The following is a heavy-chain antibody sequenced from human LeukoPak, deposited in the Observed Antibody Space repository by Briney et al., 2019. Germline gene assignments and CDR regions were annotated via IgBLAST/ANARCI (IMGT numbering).Heavy chain of an antibody. D-gene: IGHD4-11*01. J-gene: IGHJ6*03. V-gene: IGHV3-30*02. Sequence: PGGSLRLSCAASGFTFSSYDMHWVRQAPGKGLEWVAFIRYDGSNKYYADSVKGRFTISRDNSKNTLYLQMNSLRAEDTAVYYCAKGYYSRGYYYYYMDVWGKGTTVTVSS. CDR3: AKGYYSRGYYYYYMDV. CDR1: GFTFSSYD. CDR2: IRYDGSNK.